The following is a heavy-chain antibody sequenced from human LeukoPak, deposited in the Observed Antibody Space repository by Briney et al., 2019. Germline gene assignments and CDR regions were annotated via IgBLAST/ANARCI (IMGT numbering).Heavy chain of an antibody. CDR1: GFTFSNYA. V-gene: IGHV3-23*01. J-gene: IGHJ4*02. D-gene: IGHD5-18*01. Sequence: GGSLRLSCAASGFTFSNYAMSWVRQAPGKGLEWVSGISGGGGSTYYADSVKGRLTISRDNSKNTLYLQMNSLRAEDAAVYYCAKDEGSSGYGKYYFDYWGQGTLVTVSS. CDR2: ISGGGGST. CDR3: AKDEGSSGYGKYYFDY.